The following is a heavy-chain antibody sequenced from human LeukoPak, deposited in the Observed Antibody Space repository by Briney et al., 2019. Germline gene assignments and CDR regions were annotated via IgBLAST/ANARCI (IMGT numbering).Heavy chain of an antibody. V-gene: IGHV4-61*02. Sequence: SETLSLTCTVSGGSISSGSYYWSWIRQPAGKGLEWIGRIYTSGSTDYNPSLKSRVTISLDTSKNQFSLKLSSVTAADTAVYYCAREGGGRGLYAFDIWGQGTMVTVSS. CDR1: GGSISSGSYY. CDR2: IYTSGST. J-gene: IGHJ3*02. CDR3: AREGGGRGLYAFDI. D-gene: IGHD2-15*01.